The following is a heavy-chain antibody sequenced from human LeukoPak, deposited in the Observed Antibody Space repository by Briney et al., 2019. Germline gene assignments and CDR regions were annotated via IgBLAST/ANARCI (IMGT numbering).Heavy chain of an antibody. D-gene: IGHD3-22*01. V-gene: IGHV4-30-4*01. J-gene: IGHJ5*02. Sequence: SETLSHTCTVSGGSISSGDYYWSWIRQPPGKGLEWIGYIYYSGSTYYNPSLKSRVTISVDTSKNQFSLKLSSVTAADTAVYYRARGDDSSGYSTTFDPWGQGTLVTVSS. CDR2: IYYSGST. CDR1: GGSISSGDYY. CDR3: ARGDDSSGYSTTFDP.